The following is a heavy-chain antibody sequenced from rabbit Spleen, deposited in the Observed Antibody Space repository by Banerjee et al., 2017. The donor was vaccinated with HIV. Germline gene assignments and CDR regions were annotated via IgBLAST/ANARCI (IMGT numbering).Heavy chain of an antibody. CDR3: ARDLPGVIGWNLNL. CDR1: GFSFTYGYV. V-gene: IGHV1S45*01. D-gene: IGHD1-1*01. Sequence: QEQLVESGGGLVRPEGSLTLTCKASGFSFTYGYVMCWVRQAPGKGLEWIGCINSSSGSTVYATWAKGRFTIYRASWTAVTLQMTSLTVADTATYFCARDLPGVIGWNLNLWGQGTPRHRL. CDR2: INSSSGST. J-gene: IGHJ4*01.